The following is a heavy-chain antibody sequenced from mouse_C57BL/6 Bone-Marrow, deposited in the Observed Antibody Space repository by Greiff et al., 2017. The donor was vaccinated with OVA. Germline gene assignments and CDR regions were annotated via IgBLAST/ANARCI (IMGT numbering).Heavy chain of an antibody. Sequence: EVKLVESGGVLVKPGGSLKLSCAASGFTFSDYGMHWVRQAPEKGLEWVAYISSGSSTIYYADTVKGRFTISRDNAKNTLFLQMTSLRSEDTAMYYCARDIPYYYGSSWYFDVWGTGTTVTVSS. CDR2: ISSGSSTI. D-gene: IGHD1-1*01. CDR3: ARDIPYYYGSSWYFDV. V-gene: IGHV5-17*01. J-gene: IGHJ1*03. CDR1: GFTFSDYG.